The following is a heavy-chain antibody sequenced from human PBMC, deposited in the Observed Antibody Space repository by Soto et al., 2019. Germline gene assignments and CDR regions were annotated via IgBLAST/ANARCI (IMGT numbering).Heavy chain of an antibody. CDR2: IYYSGST. J-gene: IGHJ6*04. CDR3: ARSPFDFWSCYYSSDYYRVEV. Sequence: AETMSLTCTASVGTISSYYGSWIRQPPGKGLEWIGYIYYSGSTNYNPYLKSRVTISVETSKNQFSLKLSSVTASHTAVYYCARSPFDFWSCYYSSDYYRVEVWCNGTRVTVPS. D-gene: IGHD3-3*01. V-gene: IGHV4-59*01. CDR1: VGTISSYY.